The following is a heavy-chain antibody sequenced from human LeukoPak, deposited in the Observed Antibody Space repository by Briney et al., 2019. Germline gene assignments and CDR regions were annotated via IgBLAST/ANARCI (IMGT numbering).Heavy chain of an antibody. J-gene: IGHJ4*02. Sequence: GASLKISFKGSGSRFTSYWIGWVRPMPGKGVEWMGIIYPGDSDTRYSPSFQGQVTISADKSISTAYLQWSSLKASDTAMYYCARQQVERDTAYDYWGQGTLVTVSS. CDR3: ARQQVERDTAYDY. CDR2: IYPGDSDT. D-gene: IGHD5-18*01. V-gene: IGHV5-51*01. CDR1: GSRFTSYW.